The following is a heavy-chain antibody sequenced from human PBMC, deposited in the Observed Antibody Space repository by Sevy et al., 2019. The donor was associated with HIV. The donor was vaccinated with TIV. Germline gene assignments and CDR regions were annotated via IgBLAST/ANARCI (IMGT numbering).Heavy chain of an antibody. Sequence: ASVKVSCKVSGYSLTGLSMHWVRQAPGKGLEWMGSFDPEDGERIYAQKLEGRVTMTEDTSADTAYMELSTLRSEDTAVYYCATTKDYYESSGSPFDYWGQGTLVTVSS. V-gene: IGHV1-24*01. CDR2: FDPEDGER. D-gene: IGHD3-22*01. J-gene: IGHJ4*02. CDR1: GYSLTGLS. CDR3: ATTKDYYESSGSPFDY.